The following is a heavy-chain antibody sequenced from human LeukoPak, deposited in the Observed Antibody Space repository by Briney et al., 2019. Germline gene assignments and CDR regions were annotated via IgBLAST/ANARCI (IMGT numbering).Heavy chain of an antibody. D-gene: IGHD6-19*01. Sequence: ASVKVSCKVSGYTLTELSMHRVRQAPGKGLEWMGGFDPEDGETIYAQKFQGRATMTEDTSTDTAYMELSSLRSEDTAVYYCATPRSSGWYGVNLDYWGQGTLVTVSS. V-gene: IGHV1-24*01. CDR2: FDPEDGET. J-gene: IGHJ4*02. CDR3: ATPRSSGWYGVNLDY. CDR1: GYTLTELS.